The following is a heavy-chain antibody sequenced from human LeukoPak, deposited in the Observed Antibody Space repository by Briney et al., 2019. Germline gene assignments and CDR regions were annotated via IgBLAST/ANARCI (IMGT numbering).Heavy chain of an antibody. CDR2: INSDGRNK. CDR1: GFTFSSYW. Sequence: PGGSLRLSCAASGFTFSSYWMHWVRQAPGKGLVWVSRINSDGRNKSYADSVKGRFTTSRDNAKNTLSLQMNSLRAEDTAVYYCARAEELLLWFGELLSSHYYGMDVWGQGTTVTVSS. V-gene: IGHV3-74*01. D-gene: IGHD3-10*01. J-gene: IGHJ6*02. CDR3: ARAEELLLWFGELLSSHYYGMDV.